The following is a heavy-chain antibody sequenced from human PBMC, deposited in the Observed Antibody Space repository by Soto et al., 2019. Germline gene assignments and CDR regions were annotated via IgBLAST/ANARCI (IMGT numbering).Heavy chain of an antibody. J-gene: IGHJ4*02. V-gene: IGHV1-3*05. Sequence: QVQLVQSGAEEKKPGASVKVSCETSGYRFTAYAIHWVRQAPGQRPEWMGWVNAANGDTRYAQKFQTRLTITRDTSASTAYMDLNSLRFEDTAVYYCARSAISPSERLIGAFDFWGQGNLVAVSS. CDR3: ARSAISPSERLIGAFDF. D-gene: IGHD3-16*02. CDR1: GYRFTAYA. CDR2: VNAANGDT.